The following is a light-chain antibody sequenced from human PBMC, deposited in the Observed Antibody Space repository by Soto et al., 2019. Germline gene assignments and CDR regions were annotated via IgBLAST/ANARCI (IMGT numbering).Light chain of an antibody. CDR2: GAS. Sequence: ESVLTQSPGTLSLSPGERATLSCRASQSVSSSYLAWYQQNPGQAPRLLIYGASSRATGIPDRFSGSGSGTDFTLTISRLEPEDFAVYFCQQYDSSPLTFGGGTKVEIK. CDR1: QSVSSSY. V-gene: IGKV3-20*01. CDR3: QQYDSSPLT. J-gene: IGKJ4*01.